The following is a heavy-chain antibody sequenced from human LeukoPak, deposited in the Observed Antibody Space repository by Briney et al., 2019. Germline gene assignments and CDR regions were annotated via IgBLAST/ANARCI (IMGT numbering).Heavy chain of an antibody. CDR3: AKAVAVFDSSGFRRLYFDY. Sequence: PGGSLRLSCAASGFTFNIYVMSWVRQAPGKGLEWVSGISGGGGSTYYADAVKGRFTISRDNSKNTLYPQMNSLRAEDTAVYYCAKAVAVFDSSGFRRLYFDYWGQGTLVTVSS. CDR2: ISGGGGST. V-gene: IGHV3-23*01. CDR1: GFTFNIYV. J-gene: IGHJ4*02. D-gene: IGHD3-22*01.